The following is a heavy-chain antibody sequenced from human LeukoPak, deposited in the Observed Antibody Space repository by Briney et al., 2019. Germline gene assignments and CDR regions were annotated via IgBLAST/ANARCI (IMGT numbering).Heavy chain of an antibody. CDR2: ISSSSSNI. D-gene: IGHD3-9*01. Sequence: GGSLRLSCAASGFTFSSYSMNWVRQAPGKGLEWVSYISSSSSNIYYADSVKGRFTISRDNAKNSLYLQMNSLRAEDTAVYYCAKDQGRYFDWSYYYFDYWGQGTLVTVSS. CDR1: GFTFSSYS. J-gene: IGHJ4*02. V-gene: IGHV3-48*01. CDR3: AKDQGRYFDWSYYYFDY.